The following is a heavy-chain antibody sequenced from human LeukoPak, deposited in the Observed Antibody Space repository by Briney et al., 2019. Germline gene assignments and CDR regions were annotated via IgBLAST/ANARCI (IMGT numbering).Heavy chain of an antibody. J-gene: IGHJ5*02. CDR2: TYYRSKWHH. CDR1: GDSVSSNSAA. Sequence: SQTHSLTCAISGDSVSSNSAAWNWIRQSPSRGLEWLGRTYYRSKWHHDYALSVKSRITINPDTSKDQFSLQLNSVTPEDTAVYYCARDFNDILTGHMGGPNWFDPWAREPWSPSPQ. D-gene: IGHD3-9*01. CDR3: ARDFNDILTGHMGGPNWFDP. V-gene: IGHV6-1*01.